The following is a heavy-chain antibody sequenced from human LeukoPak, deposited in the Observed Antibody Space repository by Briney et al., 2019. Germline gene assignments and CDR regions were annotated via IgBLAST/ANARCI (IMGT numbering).Heavy chain of an antibody. J-gene: IGHJ4*02. V-gene: IGHV4-39*01. Sequence: SETLSLTCTVSGGSISSSSYYWGWIRQPPGKGLEWIGRIYYSGSTYYNPSLKSRVTISVDTSKNQFSLKLSSVTAADTAVYYCARLLWFGELLYGFDYWGQGTLVTVSS. CDR1: GGSISSSSYY. CDR3: ARLLWFGELLYGFDY. D-gene: IGHD3-10*01. CDR2: IYYSGST.